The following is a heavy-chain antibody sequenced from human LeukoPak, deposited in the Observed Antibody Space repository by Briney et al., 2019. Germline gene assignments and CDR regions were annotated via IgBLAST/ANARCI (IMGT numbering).Heavy chain of an antibody. CDR2: IKQDGSET. CDR3: ARGDGYHRL. D-gene: IGHD5-24*01. CDR1: GFTFSTYW. J-gene: IGHJ4*02. Sequence: GGSLRLSCAASGFTFSTYWMTWVHQAPRKGLEWVANIKQDGSETYYVDSVKGRFTISRDNARNSLFLQMNSLRVEDTAVYYCARGDGYHRLWGQGTLVTVSS. V-gene: IGHV3-7*01.